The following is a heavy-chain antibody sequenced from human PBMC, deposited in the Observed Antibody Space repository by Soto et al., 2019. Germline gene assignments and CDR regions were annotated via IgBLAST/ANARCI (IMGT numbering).Heavy chain of an antibody. J-gene: IGHJ4*02. CDR2: IIPYLGPA. Sequence: AASVKVSCNASGGTYNTFAISWVRQAPGQGLEWMGGIIPYLGPAFYAQKFQGRVTITADNSTTTAYLELTSLRSEDTAVYYCVRAAKRYFDYWGQGTLVTVPS. CDR1: GGTYNTFA. V-gene: IGHV1-69*10. CDR3: VRAAKRYFDY.